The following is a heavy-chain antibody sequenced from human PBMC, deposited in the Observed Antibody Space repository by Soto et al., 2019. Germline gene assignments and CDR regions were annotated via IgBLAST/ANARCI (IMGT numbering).Heavy chain of an antibody. J-gene: IGHJ6*02. CDR1: GFTFSSYG. D-gene: IGHD3-3*01. Sequence: PGGSLRLSCAASGFTFSSYGMHWVRQAPGKGLEWVSYISDSGGTVYYADSVKGRFTVSRDNAQNSVYLQMNGLRTEDTAVYYCARDLLHYDFWSGYSAYFYYGMDVWGPGTTVTVSS. V-gene: IGHV3-48*04. CDR2: ISDSGGTV. CDR3: ARDLLHYDFWSGYSAYFYYGMDV.